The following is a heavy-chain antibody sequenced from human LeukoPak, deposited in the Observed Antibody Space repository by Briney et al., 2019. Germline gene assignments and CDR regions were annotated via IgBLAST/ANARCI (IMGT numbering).Heavy chain of an antibody. CDR3: ATSPPLHYSGCYETLDY. D-gene: IGHD1-26*01. CDR2: ISYDGGKK. J-gene: IGHJ4*02. Sequence: GGSLRLSCAASGFTFSTYTMHWVRQAPGKGLEWVTFISYDGGKKYNADSVKGRFTISRDNSKNTLYLQMDNLRTEDTAVYYCATSPPLHYSGCYETLDYWGQGTLVTVSS. CDR1: GFTFSTYT. V-gene: IGHV3-30-3*01.